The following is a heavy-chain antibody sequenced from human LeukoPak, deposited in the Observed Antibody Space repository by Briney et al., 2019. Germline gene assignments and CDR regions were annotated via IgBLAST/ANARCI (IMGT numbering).Heavy chain of an antibody. CDR3: VSFYETY. J-gene: IGHJ4*02. CDR2: IYTDGST. CDR1: GFTVSSNY. D-gene: IGHD2/OR15-2a*01. V-gene: IGHV3-53*01. Sequence: GGSLRLSCAASGFTVSSNYMSWVRQAPGKGLEWVSVIYTDGSTFYADSVKGRFTISKDNAKNTVYLQMNSLRAEDTAVYYCVSFYETYWGRGTLVTVSS.